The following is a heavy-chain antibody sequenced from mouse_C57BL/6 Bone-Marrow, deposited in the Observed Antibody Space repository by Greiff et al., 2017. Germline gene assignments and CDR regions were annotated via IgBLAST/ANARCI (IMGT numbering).Heavy chain of an antibody. J-gene: IGHJ4*01. CDR3: ARKRGYAMDY. CDR2: ISSGSSTI. CDR1: GFTFSDYG. V-gene: IGHV5-17*01. Sequence: DVKLVESGGGLVKPGGSLKLSCAASGFTFSDYGMHWVRQAPEKGLEWVAYISSGSSTIYYADTVKGRFTISRDYAKNTLLLHMSSLGSEDTAMYYCARKRGYAMDYWGTGTSVTVSS.